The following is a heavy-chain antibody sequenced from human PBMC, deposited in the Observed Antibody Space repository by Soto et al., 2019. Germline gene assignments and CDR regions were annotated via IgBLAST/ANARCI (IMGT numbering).Heavy chain of an antibody. CDR3: AKGSRMWTPDY. V-gene: IGHV1-3*04. Sequence: ASVKVSCKASGYTFTDYAMHWVRQAPGQRLEWMGWINTGNGNTKFSLKFQGRVAITRDTSATTAYMELTSLRSEDTAVYYCAKGSRMWTPDYWGQGTLVTVSS. D-gene: IGHD2-21*01. CDR2: INTGNGNT. J-gene: IGHJ4*02. CDR1: GYTFTDYA.